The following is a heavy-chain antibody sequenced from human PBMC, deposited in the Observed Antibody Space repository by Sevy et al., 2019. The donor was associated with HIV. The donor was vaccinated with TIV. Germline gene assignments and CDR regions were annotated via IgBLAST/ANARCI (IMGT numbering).Heavy chain of an antibody. CDR2: ISAYNGNT. CDR1: GYTFTSYG. D-gene: IGHD2-2*01. Sequence: ASVKVSCKASGYTFTSYGISWVRQAPGQGLEWMGWISAYNGNTNYAQKLQGRVTMTTDTSTSTAYMELRSLRSDDTAGYYCARDIVVVPAAIGLSNWFDPWGQGTLVTVSS. CDR3: ARDIVVVPAAIGLSNWFDP. J-gene: IGHJ5*02. V-gene: IGHV1-18*01.